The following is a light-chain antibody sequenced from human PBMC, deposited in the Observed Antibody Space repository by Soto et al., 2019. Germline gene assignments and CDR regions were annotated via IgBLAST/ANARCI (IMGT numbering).Light chain of an antibody. CDR1: LSLVFSDGITY. J-gene: IGKJ2*01. Sequence: AVLTQSPLSLPVTVGQPASISCRSSLSLVFSDGITYLSWFHQRPGQSPRRQIYKVSNRDSGVPDRFSGSGSVTDFTLKISRVEAEDVGIYYCMQGIYWPPYTFGQGTKLDLK. V-gene: IGKV2-30*01. CDR2: KVS. CDR3: MQGIYWPPYT.